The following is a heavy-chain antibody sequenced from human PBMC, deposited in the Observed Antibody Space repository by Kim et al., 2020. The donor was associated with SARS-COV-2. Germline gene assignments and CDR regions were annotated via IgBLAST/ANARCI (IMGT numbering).Heavy chain of an antibody. V-gene: IGHV4-59*13. Sequence: SETLSLTCTISGGSISSYYWNWIRQPPGKGLEWIGYIYYSGRTNYNPSLKSRVTISVDTSKNQFSLRLTSVIAADTAVYFCARAKDISYFDYWGQGTLVTVSS. J-gene: IGHJ4*02. CDR2: IYYSGRT. CDR3: ARAKDISYFDY. CDR1: GGSISSYY. D-gene: IGHD2-15*01.